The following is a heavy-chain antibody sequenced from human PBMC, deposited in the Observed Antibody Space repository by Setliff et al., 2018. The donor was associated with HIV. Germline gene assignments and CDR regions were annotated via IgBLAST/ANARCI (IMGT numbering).Heavy chain of an antibody. D-gene: IGHD6-13*01. V-gene: IGHV1-69*10. Sequence: ASVKVSCKASGFTFNHYALSWVRQAPGQRPEWMGGTIPMSDIPNYAQNFQGRVTITADHSTTTTYMELSSLRPEDTGVFYCARVGHSSSYHYYGMDVWGQGTTVTVSS. CDR1: GFTFNHYA. CDR3: ARVGHSSSYHYYGMDV. J-gene: IGHJ6*02. CDR2: TIPMSDIP.